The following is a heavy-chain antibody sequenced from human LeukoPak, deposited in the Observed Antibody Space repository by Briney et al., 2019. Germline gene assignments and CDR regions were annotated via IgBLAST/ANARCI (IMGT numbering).Heavy chain of an antibody. CDR3: ARFSSKAAAFDY. V-gene: IGHV4-4*07. CDR1: GGSISNYY. CDR2: ICTSGTT. J-gene: IGHJ4*02. D-gene: IGHD6-13*01. Sequence: PSETLSLTCTVSGGSISNYYWSWIRQPAGKGLEWIGRICTSGTTHYNPSLKSRVTMSVDTSENQFSLNLSSVTAADTAVYYCARFSSKAAAFDYWGLGTLVTVSS.